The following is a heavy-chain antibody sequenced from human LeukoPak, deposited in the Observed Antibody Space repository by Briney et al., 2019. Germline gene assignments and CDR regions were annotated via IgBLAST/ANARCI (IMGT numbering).Heavy chain of an antibody. J-gene: IGHJ4*02. Sequence: SETLSLTCTVSGVSISSSSYYWGWLRQPPGKGLEWIGSIYYSGSTYYNPSLKSRVTISVDTSKNQFSLKLSSVTAADTAVYYCARETSDYGSGSYYNLDYWGQGTLVTVSS. CDR1: GVSISSSSYY. CDR2: IYYSGST. CDR3: ARETSDYGSGSYYNLDY. D-gene: IGHD3-10*01. V-gene: IGHV4-39*02.